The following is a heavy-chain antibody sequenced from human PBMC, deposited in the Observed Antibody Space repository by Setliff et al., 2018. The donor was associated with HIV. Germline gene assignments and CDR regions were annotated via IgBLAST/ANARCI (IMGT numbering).Heavy chain of an antibody. CDR3: ASFSGYDYYFDY. CDR2: ISSSGNT. J-gene: IGHJ4*02. Sequence: PSETLSLTCTVSGGSISSTSYYWGWIRQPPGTGLEWIGSISSSGNTYYNPFLKSRVTISVDTSKNQFSLKLSSVTAADTAVYYCASFSGYDYYFDYWGQGTLVTVSS. D-gene: IGHD5-12*01. V-gene: IGHV4-39*07. CDR1: GGSISSTSYY.